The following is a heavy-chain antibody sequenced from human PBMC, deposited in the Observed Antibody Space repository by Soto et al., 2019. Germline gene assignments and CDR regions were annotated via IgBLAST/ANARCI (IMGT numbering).Heavy chain of an antibody. J-gene: IGHJ6*03. CDR1: GFTFSSYA. D-gene: IGHD3-9*01. CDR3: AKVTNYDILTGYLAYMDV. V-gene: IGHV3-23*01. Sequence: GGSLRLSCAASGFTFSSYAMSWVRQAPGKGLEWVSAISGSGGSTYYADSVKGRFTISRDNSKNTLYLQMNSLRAEDTAVYYCAKVTNYDILTGYLAYMDVWGKGTTVTVSS. CDR2: ISGSGGST.